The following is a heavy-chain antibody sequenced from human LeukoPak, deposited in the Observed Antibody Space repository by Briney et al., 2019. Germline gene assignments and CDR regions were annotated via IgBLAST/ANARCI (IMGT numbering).Heavy chain of an antibody. CDR1: GGSVTSGNYY. J-gene: IGHJ4*02. V-gene: IGHV4-61*02. CDR2: IYTNGGA. Sequence: SQTLPLTCTVSGGSVTSGNYYWNWIRQPAGKGLEWIGRIYTNGGASYNPSLKSRVTISIDASKNQFSLKLSSVTAAGTAVYYCAREPPGYWGQGILVTVSS. CDR3: AREPPGY.